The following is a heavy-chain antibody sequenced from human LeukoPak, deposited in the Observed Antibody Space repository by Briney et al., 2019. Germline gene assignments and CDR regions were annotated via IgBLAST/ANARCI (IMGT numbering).Heavy chain of an antibody. J-gene: IGHJ4*02. Sequence: SETLSLTCAVYGGSFSGYYWSWIRQPPGKGLEWIGEINHSGSTNYNPSLKSRVTISVDTSKNQFSLKLSSVTAADTAVYYCARLDSSGSRYIDYWGQGTLVTVSS. CDR3: ARLDSSGSRYIDY. CDR1: GGSFSGYY. CDR2: INHSGST. V-gene: IGHV4-34*01. D-gene: IGHD3-22*01.